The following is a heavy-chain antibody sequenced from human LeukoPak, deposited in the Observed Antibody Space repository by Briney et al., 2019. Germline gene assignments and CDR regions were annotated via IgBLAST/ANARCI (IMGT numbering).Heavy chain of an antibody. CDR1: GYTFTDYY. CDR2: INPSCGST. V-gene: IGHV1-2*02. CDR3: ARASYYYDSSGYSYYFDY. D-gene: IGHD3-22*01. J-gene: IGHJ4*02. Sequence: AASVKVSCKASGYTFTDYYIHRVRQAPGQGLEWMGIINPSCGSTNYAQKFQGRVTITRDTSISTAYMELSRLRSDDTAVYYCARASYYYDSSGYSYYFDYWGQGTRVTVSS.